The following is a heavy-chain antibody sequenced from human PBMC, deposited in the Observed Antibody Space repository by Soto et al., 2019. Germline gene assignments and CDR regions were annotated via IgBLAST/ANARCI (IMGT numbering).Heavy chain of an antibody. J-gene: IGHJ6*02. CDR2: IYPGDSDT. CDR1: GYSFTSYW. CDR3: ARVVVPAANSYYGMDV. D-gene: IGHD2-2*01. V-gene: IGHV5-51*01. Sequence: PGESLKISCKGSGYSFTSYWIGWVRQMPGKGLEWMGIIYPGDSDTRYSPSFQGQVTISADKSISTAYLQWSSLKASDTAIYYCARVVVPAANSYYGMDVWGQGTTVTV.